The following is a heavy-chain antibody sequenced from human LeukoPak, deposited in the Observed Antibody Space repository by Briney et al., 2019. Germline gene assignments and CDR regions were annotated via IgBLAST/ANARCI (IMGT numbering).Heavy chain of an antibody. CDR2: IKQDGSEP. V-gene: IGHV3-7*01. D-gene: IGHD3-22*01. Sequence: GGSLRLSCAASGFTFSSYWMSWVRPAPGKGREWVANIKQDGSEPYSVDSVKGRFTISRDNAKNSLYLQMNSLRAEDTAVYYCARESGSYTGAHYYDSSGYYYAYRGTDCGMDVWGQGTTVTVSS. CDR3: ARESGSYTGAHYYDSSGYYYAYRGTDCGMDV. CDR1: GFTFSSYW. J-gene: IGHJ6*02.